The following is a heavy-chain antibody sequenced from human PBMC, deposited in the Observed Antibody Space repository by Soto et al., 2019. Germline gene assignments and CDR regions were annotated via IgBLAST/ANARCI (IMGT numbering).Heavy chain of an antibody. CDR1: GFTFSSHE. J-gene: IGHJ4*02. D-gene: IGHD3-16*01. V-gene: IGHV3-48*03. CDR2: ISSSGSTK. CDR3: ARIGVVESRSLDY. Sequence: DVQLVESGGALVQTGGSLRLSCVASGFTFSSHEMNWVRQAPGKGLEWVSYISSSGSTKFYADSVKGRFTISRDNAEATLSLQMNSLRAEDTAMYYCARIGVVESRSLDYWGQGTRVTVSS.